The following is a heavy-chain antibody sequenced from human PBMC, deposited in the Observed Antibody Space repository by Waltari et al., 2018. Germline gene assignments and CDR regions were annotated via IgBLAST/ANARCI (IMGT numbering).Heavy chain of an antibody. CDR2: IYFDGSEK. Sequence: EVQLVESGGGLVQPGGSLRLSCEVSECTFKNFWMTWVRQNTGRGLEWVANIYFDGSEKHYVDSVNGRFTIAIDKARNSLYLQMSSVRVEYTAVYYCATYRLLGYWGQGTLVTVSS. D-gene: IGHD5-18*01. CDR3: ATYRLLGY. V-gene: IGHV3-7*03. J-gene: IGHJ4*02. CDR1: ECTFKNFW.